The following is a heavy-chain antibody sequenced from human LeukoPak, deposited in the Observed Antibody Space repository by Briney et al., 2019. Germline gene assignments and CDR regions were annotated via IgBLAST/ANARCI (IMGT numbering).Heavy chain of an antibody. D-gene: IGHD2-2*01. J-gene: IGHJ6*02. V-gene: IGHV3-30-3*01. CDR2: ISYDGSNK. CDR1: GFTSSSYA. CDR3: AGEVVPAARGVIWYYYYGMDV. Sequence: GGSLRLSCAASGFTSSSYAMHWVRQAPGKGLEWVAVISYDGSNKYYADSVKGRFTISRDNSKNTLYLQMNSLRAEDTAVYYCAGEVVPAARGVIWYYYYGMDVWGQGTTVTVSS.